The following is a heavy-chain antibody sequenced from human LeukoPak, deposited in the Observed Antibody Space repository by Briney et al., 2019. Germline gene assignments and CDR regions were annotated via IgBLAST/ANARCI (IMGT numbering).Heavy chain of an antibody. V-gene: IGHV1-18*01. D-gene: IGHD3-22*01. Sequence: ASVKVSCKASGYTFTSYGISWVRQAPGQGLEWMGWISAYNGNTNYAQKLQGRVTMTTDTSTSTAYMVLRSLRSDDTAVYYCARDRYYDSSGYVPLGYWGQGTLVTVSS. CDR3: ARDRYYDSSGYVPLGY. CDR1: GYTFTSYG. J-gene: IGHJ4*02. CDR2: ISAYNGNT.